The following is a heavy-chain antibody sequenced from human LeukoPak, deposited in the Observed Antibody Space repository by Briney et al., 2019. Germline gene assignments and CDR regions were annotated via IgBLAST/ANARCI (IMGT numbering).Heavy chain of an antibody. Sequence: GGSLRLSCAASGFTFSNYNMNWVRQAPEKGLEWISYISSSSITIYYADSVKGRFTISRDNAKKSLYLQMNSLRAEDTAIYYCARRSHFDYWGQGTLVTVSS. V-gene: IGHV3-48*01. CDR3: ARRSHFDY. CDR2: ISSSSITI. J-gene: IGHJ4*02. CDR1: GFTFSNYN.